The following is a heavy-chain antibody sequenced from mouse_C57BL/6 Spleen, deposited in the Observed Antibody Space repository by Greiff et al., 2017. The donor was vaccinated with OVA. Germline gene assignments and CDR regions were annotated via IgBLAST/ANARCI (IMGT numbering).Heavy chain of an antibody. CDR1: GFSLTSYG. J-gene: IGHJ4*01. CDR3: ARAPGDDYAMDY. D-gene: IGHD3-3*01. V-gene: IGHV2-2*01. CDR2: ICSGGST. Sequence: QVQLQQSGPGLVQPSQSLSITCTVSGFSLTSYGVHWVRQSPGKGLEWLGVICSGGSTDYNAAFISRLSISKDNSKSQVFFKMNSLQADDTAIYYCARAPGDDYAMDYWGQGTSVTVSS.